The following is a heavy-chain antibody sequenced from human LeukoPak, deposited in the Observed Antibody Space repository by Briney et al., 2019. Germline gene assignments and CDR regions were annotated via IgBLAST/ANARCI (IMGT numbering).Heavy chain of an antibody. CDR1: EFTFSSYW. D-gene: IGHD3-10*01. CDR2: IKQDGSEK. V-gene: IGHV3-7*01. J-gene: IGHJ4*02. CDR3: ARDLEGVLLWFGEPRPFDY. Sequence: GGSLRLSCAASEFTFSSYWMSWVRQAPGKGLEWVANIKQDGSEKYYVDSVKGRFTISRDNAKNSLYLQMNSLRAEDTAVYYCARDLEGVLLWFGEPRPFDYWGQGTLVTVSP.